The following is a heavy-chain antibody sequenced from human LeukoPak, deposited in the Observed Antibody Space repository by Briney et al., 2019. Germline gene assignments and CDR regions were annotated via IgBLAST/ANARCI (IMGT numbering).Heavy chain of an antibody. CDR3: ATAYSGFAYNWFDP. V-gene: IGHV3-74*01. D-gene: IGHD5-12*01. CDR2: MSDDGTVT. CDR1: GLPFSRSW. J-gene: IGHJ5*02. Sequence: QSGGSLGLSCEVSGLPFSRSWMHWVRQLPGRGLMWVSSMSDDGTVTTYADSVKGRFIISRDNAKNTLYLQLNSLRGEDTALYFCATAYSGFAYNWFDPWGQGALVTVSS.